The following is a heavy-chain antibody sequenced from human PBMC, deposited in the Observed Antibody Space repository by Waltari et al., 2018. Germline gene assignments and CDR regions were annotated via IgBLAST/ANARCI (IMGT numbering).Heavy chain of an antibody. CDR3: AAIAVAGNDAFDI. CDR1: GGSISSGSYY. V-gene: IGHV4-61*02. J-gene: IGHJ3*02. Sequence: QVQLQESGPGLVKPSQTLSLTCTVSGGSISSGSYYWSWLRQPAGKGLEWIGRIYTSGSTNYNPSLKSRVTISVDTSKNQFSLKLSSVTAADTAVYYCAAIAVAGNDAFDIWGQGTMVTVSS. CDR2: IYTSGST. D-gene: IGHD6-19*01.